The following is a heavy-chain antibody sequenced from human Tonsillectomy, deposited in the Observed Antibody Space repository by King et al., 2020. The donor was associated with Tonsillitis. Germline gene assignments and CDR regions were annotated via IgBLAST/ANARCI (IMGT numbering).Heavy chain of an antibody. Sequence: QLQESGPGLVKPSETLSLTCTVSGGSISSSSYYWGWIRQPPGKGLEWIGSIYYSGSTYYNPSLKSRVTISVDTSKNQFSLKLSSVTAADTAVYYCASWFSRPPYDIHFDYWGQGTLVTVSS. J-gene: IGHJ4*02. V-gene: IGHV4-39*01. D-gene: IGHD3-16*01. CDR2: IYYSGST. CDR3: ASWFSRPPYDIHFDY. CDR1: GGSISSSSYY.